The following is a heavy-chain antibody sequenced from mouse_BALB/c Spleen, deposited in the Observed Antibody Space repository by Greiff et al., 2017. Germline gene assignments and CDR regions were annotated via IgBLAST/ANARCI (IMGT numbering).Heavy chain of an antibody. J-gene: IGHJ4*01. CDR3: ARVLWLRRMDY. CDR1: GFSLTSYG. Sequence: VKLMESGPGLVAPSQSLSITCTVSGFSLTSYGVHWVRQPPGKGLEWLGVIWAGGSTNYNSALMSRLSISKDNSKSQVFLKMNSLQTDDTAMYYCARVLWLRRMDYWGQGTSVTVSS. D-gene: IGHD2-2*01. V-gene: IGHV2-9*02. CDR2: IWAGGST.